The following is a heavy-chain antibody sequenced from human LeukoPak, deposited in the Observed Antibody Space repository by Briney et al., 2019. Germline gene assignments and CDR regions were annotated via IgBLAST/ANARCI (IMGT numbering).Heavy chain of an antibody. CDR2: ISYDGSNK. Sequence: GGSLRLSCAASGFTFSSYAMHWVRQAPGKGLEWVAVISYDGSNKYYADSVKGRFTISRDNSKNTLYLQMNSLRAEDTAVYYCARANGGPSDYWGQGTLVTVSS. D-gene: IGHD4-23*01. CDR3: ARANGGPSDY. V-gene: IGHV3-30-3*01. CDR1: GFTFSSYA. J-gene: IGHJ4*02.